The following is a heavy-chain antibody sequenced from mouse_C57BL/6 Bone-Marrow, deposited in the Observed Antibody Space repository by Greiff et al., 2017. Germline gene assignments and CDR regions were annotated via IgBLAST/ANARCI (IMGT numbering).Heavy chain of an antibody. CDR1: GYTFTSYW. Sequence: VQLQQSGAELVKPGASVKLSCKASGYTFTSYWMQWVKQRPGQGLEWIGEIDPSESYTNYNQKFKGKATLTVDTSSSTAYMQLSSLTSEDSAVYYCARSDYDYDLYYFDYWGQGTTLTVSS. V-gene: IGHV1-50*01. J-gene: IGHJ2*01. D-gene: IGHD2-4*01. CDR2: IDPSESYT. CDR3: ARSDYDYDLYYFDY.